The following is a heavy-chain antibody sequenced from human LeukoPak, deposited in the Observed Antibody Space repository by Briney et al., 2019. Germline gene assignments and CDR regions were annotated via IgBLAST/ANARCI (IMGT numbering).Heavy chain of an antibody. D-gene: IGHD7-27*01. CDR1: GGSISSYY. Sequence: SETLSLTCTVSGGSISSYYWSWIRQPPGKGLEWIGHIYYSGSTNQNPSLKSRVTISVDTSKNQFSLKLRSVIAADTAVYYCARGKLGISLDAFDIWGQGTMVTVSS. CDR3: ARGKLGISLDAFDI. J-gene: IGHJ3*02. V-gene: IGHV4-59*01. CDR2: IYYSGST.